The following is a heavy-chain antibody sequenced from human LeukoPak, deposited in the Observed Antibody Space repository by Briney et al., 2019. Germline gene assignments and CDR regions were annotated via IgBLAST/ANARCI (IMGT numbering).Heavy chain of an antibody. CDR2: VFNNGGT. Sequence: ASETLSLTCSVSGGSIGSYHWNWIRQPSGKGLEWIGTVFNNGGTKHNPSLKSRVAISVDTSKNQFVLKLSSVTAADTAVYYCVASYGGYVLDYWGQGALVIVSS. J-gene: IGHJ4*02. D-gene: IGHD5-12*01. CDR3: VASYGGYVLDY. CDR1: GGSIGSYH. V-gene: IGHV4-59*01.